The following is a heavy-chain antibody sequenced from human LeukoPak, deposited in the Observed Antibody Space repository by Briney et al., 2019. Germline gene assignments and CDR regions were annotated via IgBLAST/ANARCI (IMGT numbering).Heavy chain of an antibody. V-gene: IGHV1-46*01. CDR2: INPSGGST. J-gene: IGHJ4*02. CDR3: ARVPTLTSDYGDYVLDY. D-gene: IGHD4-17*01. CDR1: RYTFTSYY. Sequence: GASVKVSCKASRYTFTSYYMHWVRQAPGQGLEWMGIINPSGGSTSYAQKFQGRVTMTRDTSTSTVYMELSSLRSEDTAVYYCARVPTLTSDYGDYVLDYWGQGTLVTVSS.